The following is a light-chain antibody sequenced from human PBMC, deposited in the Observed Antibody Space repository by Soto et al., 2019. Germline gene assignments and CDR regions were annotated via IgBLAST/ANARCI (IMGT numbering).Light chain of an antibody. CDR1: TSNIGTFY. V-gene: IGLV1-47*02. CDR3: AAWDDNLNAYV. J-gene: IGLJ1*01. CDR2: LGD. Sequence: QPVLTQPPSASSTPGQTVTISCSGSTSNIGTFYVYWYQHLPGTAPKLLIYLGDQRASGVSDRFSGSKSGTSASLAINGLRYDDEADYYCAAWDDNLNAYVFGSGTKVTVL.